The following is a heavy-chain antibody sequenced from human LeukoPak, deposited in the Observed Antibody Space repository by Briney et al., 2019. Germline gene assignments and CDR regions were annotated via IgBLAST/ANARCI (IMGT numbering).Heavy chain of an antibody. Sequence: ASVKVSCKASGHTFTSYAMHWVRQAPGQRLEWMGWINAGNGNTKYSQKFQGRVTITRDTSASTAYMELSSLRSEDTAVYYCARDYYGSGSPFDYWGQGTLVTVSS. J-gene: IGHJ4*02. V-gene: IGHV1-3*01. CDR1: GHTFTSYA. D-gene: IGHD3-10*01. CDR2: INAGNGNT. CDR3: ARDYYGSGSPFDY.